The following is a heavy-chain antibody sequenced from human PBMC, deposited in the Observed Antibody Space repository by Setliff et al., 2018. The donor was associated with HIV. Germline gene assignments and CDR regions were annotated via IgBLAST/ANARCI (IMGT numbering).Heavy chain of an antibody. J-gene: IGHJ4*02. CDR1: GFSFSNYA. CDR3: AKVDNGHCTSASCRDFDY. D-gene: IGHD2-2*03. V-gene: IGHV3-23*01. CDR2: VIRGGHNT. Sequence: PGGSLRLSCAASGFSFSNYAMSWVRQAPGKGLEWVSSVIRGGHNTFYADSVKGRFTISRDNSKNTLYLQMNSLRADDTAVYYCAKVDNGHCTSASCRDFDYWGQGTLVTVSS.